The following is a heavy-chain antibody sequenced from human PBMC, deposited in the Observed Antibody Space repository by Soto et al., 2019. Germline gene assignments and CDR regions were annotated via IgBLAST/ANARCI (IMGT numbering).Heavy chain of an antibody. J-gene: IGHJ6*02. CDR1: GYTFTSYG. CDR2: ISAYNGNT. D-gene: IGHD6-13*01. CDR3: AREEVYSRSWYGPYYYYSNGMDV. Sequence: ASVKVSCKASGYTFTSYGISWVRHAPGQGLEWMGWISAYNGNTNYAQKLQGRVTMTTDTSTSTAYMELRSLRSDDTAVYYCAREEVYSRSWYGPYYYYSNGMDVWGQGTTVTVS. V-gene: IGHV1-18*01.